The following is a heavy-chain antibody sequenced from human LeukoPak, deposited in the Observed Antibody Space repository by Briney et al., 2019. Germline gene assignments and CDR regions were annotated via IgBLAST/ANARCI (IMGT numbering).Heavy chain of an antibody. CDR3: ARGGYYTLEYYYYMDV. CDR2: IYYSGGT. V-gene: IGHV4-59*01. J-gene: IGHJ6*03. CDR1: GGSISSYY. Sequence: SETLSLTCTVSGGSISSYYWSWIRQPPGEGLEWIGYIYYSGGTNYNPSLKSRVTMSVDTSKNQFSLKVSSVTAADTAIYYCARGGYYTLEYYYYMDVWGKGTTVTVSS. D-gene: IGHD3-3*01.